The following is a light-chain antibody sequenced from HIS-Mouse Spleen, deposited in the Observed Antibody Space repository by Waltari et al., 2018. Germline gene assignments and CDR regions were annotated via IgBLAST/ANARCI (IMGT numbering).Light chain of an antibody. CDR1: RSDVGSYNL. V-gene: IGLV2-23*01. J-gene: IGLJ2*01. Sequence: QSALTQPASVSGSPGQSITISFTGTRSDVGSYNLVSWYQQHPGKAPKLMIYEGSKRPSGVSNRFSGSKSGNTASLTISGLQAEDEADYYCCSYAGSSTFVVFGGGTKLTVL. CDR2: EGS. CDR3: CSYAGSSTFVV.